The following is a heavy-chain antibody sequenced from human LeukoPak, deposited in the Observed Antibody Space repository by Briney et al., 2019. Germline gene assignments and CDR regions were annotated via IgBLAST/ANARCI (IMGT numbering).Heavy chain of an antibody. V-gene: IGHV1-2*02. D-gene: IGHD3-16*01. CDR2: IHPNSGGI. CDR3: AKEGDGLD. CDR1: GYSFTGYY. J-gene: IGHJ4*02. Sequence: ASVKVSCKTSGYSFTGYYMHWVRQAPGQGLEWMGWIHPNSGGINYAQKFQGRVTMTRDTSISTAYMELSRLRSDDTAVYYCAKEGDGLDWGQGTLVTVSS.